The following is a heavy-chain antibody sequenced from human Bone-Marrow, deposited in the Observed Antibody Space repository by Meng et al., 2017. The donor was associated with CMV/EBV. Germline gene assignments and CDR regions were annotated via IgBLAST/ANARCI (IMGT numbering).Heavy chain of an antibody. CDR2: IKQDGSEK. CDR3: ARDHSYSSSWSDY. D-gene: IGHD6-13*01. CDR1: GFTFSSYE. V-gene: IGHV3-7*01. Sequence: GGSLRLSCAASGFTFSSYEMNWVRQAPGKGLEWVANIKQDGSEKYYVDSVKGRFTISRDNAKNSLYLQMNSLRAEDTAVYYCARDHSYSSSWSDYWGQGTLVTVSS. J-gene: IGHJ4*02.